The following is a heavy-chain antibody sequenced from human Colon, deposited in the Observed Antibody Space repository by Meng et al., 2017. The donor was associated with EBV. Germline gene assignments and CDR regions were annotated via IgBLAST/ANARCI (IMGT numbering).Heavy chain of an antibody. CDR2: IYHGGNT. V-gene: IGHV4-4*02. CDR1: GASISNNNW. Sequence: QVQLQESGPGLVEPSGSLSLTCSVSGASISNNNWWSWVRQPPGKGLEWIGEIYHGGNTNYNPSLKSRVTISVDRSNDQFSLSLSSVTAADTAVYYCARGNAYNAPSFDYWGQGTLVTVSS. J-gene: IGHJ4*02. CDR3: ARGNAYNAPSFDY. D-gene: IGHD5-24*01.